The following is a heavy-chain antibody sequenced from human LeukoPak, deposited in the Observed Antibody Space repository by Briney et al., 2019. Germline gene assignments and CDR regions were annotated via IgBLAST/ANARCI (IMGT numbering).Heavy chain of an antibody. J-gene: IGHJ4*02. Sequence: GGSLRLSCTASGFTFGDYAMSWVRQAPGKGLEWVSSIGSSSSYIYYADSVKGRFTISRDNSKNTLYLQMNSLRAEDTAVYYCARVVSGWYGFDYWGQGTLVTVSS. CDR1: GFTFGDYA. V-gene: IGHV3-21*04. D-gene: IGHD6-19*01. CDR2: IGSSSSYI. CDR3: ARVVSGWYGFDY.